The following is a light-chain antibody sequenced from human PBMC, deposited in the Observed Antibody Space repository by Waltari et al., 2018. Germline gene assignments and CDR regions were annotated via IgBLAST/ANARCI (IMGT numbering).Light chain of an antibody. J-gene: IGLJ3*02. Sequence: QTVVTPDPSWPVSPGGTVTLTCALSSGSISSTSYATWSQQTPGQAPRTLVYKGNSRSSGVPDRFSGSILGNKAALTITGAQADDDSDYYCSLYMGSGIWVFGGGTKLTVL. CDR1: SGSISSTSY. V-gene: IGLV8-61*01. CDR2: KGN. CDR3: SLYMGSGIWV.